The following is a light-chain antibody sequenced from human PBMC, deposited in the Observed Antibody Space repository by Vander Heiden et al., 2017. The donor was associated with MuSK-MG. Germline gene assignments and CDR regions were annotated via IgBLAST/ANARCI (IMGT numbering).Light chain of an antibody. V-gene: IGKV1-39*01. J-gene: IGKJ1*01. CDR1: QSIGTY. Sequence: DILMTQSPSSLSASIGDRVTITCRASQSIGTYLNWYQQIPGKAPKLLIFAASILQSGVPSRFSGSGSGTDFTLTISILQPEDSAVYYCQQTYSTLWTFGQGTKVEIK. CDR3: QQTYSTLWT. CDR2: AAS.